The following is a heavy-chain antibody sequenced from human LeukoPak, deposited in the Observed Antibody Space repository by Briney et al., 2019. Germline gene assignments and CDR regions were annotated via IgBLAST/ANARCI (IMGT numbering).Heavy chain of an antibody. CDR3: ARGNYDSSGYAAYYYYGMDV. CDR2: IIPIFGTA. CDR1: GGTFSSYA. Sequence: GASVKVSCKASGGTFSSYAISWVRQAPGQGLEWMGGIIPIFGTANYAQKFQGRVTITADESTSTAYMELSSLRSEDTAVYYCARGNYDSSGYAAYYYYGMDVWGQETTVTVSS. D-gene: IGHD3-22*01. V-gene: IGHV1-69*13. J-gene: IGHJ6*02.